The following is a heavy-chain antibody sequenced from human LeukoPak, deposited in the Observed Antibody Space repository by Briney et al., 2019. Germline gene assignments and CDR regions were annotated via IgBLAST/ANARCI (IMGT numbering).Heavy chain of an antibody. D-gene: IGHD2-2*01. J-gene: IGHJ5*02. V-gene: IGHV6-1*01. Sequence: SQTLSLTCAISGDSVSSNSAAWDWIRQSPSRGLEWLGRTYYRSKWYVDYAASVKGRITITTDTSRNEFSLHLNSVTPDDTALYFCTRGYCSGTSCYAEFDPWGQGSPVTVSS. CDR2: TYYRSKWYV. CDR1: GDSVSSNSAA. CDR3: TRGYCSGTSCYAEFDP.